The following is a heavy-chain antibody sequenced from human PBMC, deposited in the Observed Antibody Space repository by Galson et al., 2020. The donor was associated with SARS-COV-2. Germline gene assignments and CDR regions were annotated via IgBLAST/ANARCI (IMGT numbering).Heavy chain of an antibody. J-gene: IGHJ4*02. CDR2: ISYDGSNK. Sequence: GESLKISCAASGFTFSSYGMHWVRQAPGKGLEWVAVISYDGSNKYYADSVKGRFTISRDNSKNTLYLQMNSLRAEDTAVYYCARSFGGYYYFDYWGQGTLVTVSS. CDR3: ARSFGGYYYFDY. V-gene: IGHV3-30*03. CDR1: GFTFSSYG. D-gene: IGHD2-15*01.